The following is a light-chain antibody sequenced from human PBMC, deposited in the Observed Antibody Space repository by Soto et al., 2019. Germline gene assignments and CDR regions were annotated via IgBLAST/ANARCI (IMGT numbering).Light chain of an antibody. Sequence: IQLTQTPSSLSDSVGDRVTITCRASQGLSSFLAWYQQKPGKAPKLLIYAASSLQSGVPSRFSGSGFATDFTLTITSLQPEDFATYFCQQVESYPSTFGGGTKVEMK. V-gene: IGKV1-9*01. J-gene: IGKJ4*01. CDR3: QQVESYPST. CDR1: QGLSSF. CDR2: AAS.